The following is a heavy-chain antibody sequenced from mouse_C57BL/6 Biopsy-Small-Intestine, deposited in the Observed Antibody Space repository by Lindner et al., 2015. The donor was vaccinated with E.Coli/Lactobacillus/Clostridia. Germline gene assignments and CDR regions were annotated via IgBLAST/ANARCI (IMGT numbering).Heavy chain of an antibody. CDR2: ISDGGSYT. D-gene: IGHD1-1*01. CDR1: GFTFSSYA. Sequence: VQLQESGGGLVKPGGSLKLSCAASGFTFSSYAMSWVRQTPEKRLEWVATISDGGSYTYYPDNVKGRFTISRDNAKNNLYLQMSHLKSEDTAMYYCARAILLRYAMDYWGQGTSVTVSS. J-gene: IGHJ4*01. CDR3: ARAILLRYAMDY. V-gene: IGHV5-4*01.